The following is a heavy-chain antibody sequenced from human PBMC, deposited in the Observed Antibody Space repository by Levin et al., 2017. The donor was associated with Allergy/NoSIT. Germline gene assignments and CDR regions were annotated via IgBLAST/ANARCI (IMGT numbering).Heavy chain of an antibody. V-gene: IGHV4-61*03. CDR3: AREGAPGGLGI. Sequence: SETLSLTCTVSGSPVSTGDYYWSWVRQPPGKGLEWIGYIFYTGSTNYSPSLRSRVTISVDRSQNRFSLNLKSVTAADAAVYYCAREGAPGGLGIWGQGTMVTVSS. CDR2: IFYTGST. J-gene: IGHJ3*02. CDR1: GSPVSTGDYY. D-gene: IGHD2-8*02.